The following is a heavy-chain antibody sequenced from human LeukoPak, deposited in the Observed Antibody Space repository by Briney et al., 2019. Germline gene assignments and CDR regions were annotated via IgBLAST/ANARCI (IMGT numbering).Heavy chain of an antibody. J-gene: IGHJ3*02. CDR2: INQDGTIK. D-gene: IGHD2-15*01. Sequence: GGSLRLSCAGSGFTFSTYWMTWVRQAPGKGLEWVANINQDGTIKQYVESVKGRFTISRDNAKTSLYLQMNSLGDEDTAIYYSSGGDVFDIWGQATMVTVSS. CDR3: SGGDVFDI. V-gene: IGHV3-7*01. CDR1: GFTFSTYW.